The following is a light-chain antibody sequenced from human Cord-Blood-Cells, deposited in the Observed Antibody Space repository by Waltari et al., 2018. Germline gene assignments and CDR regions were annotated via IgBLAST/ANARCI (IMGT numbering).Light chain of an antibody. V-gene: IGKV1-33*01. CDR1: QDISNY. J-gene: IGKJ4*01. CDR2: DAS. Sequence: DIQMTQSPSSLSASVGARVTITCQASQDISNYLNWYQQKPAKAPKLLIYDASNLETGVPSRFSGSGSGTDFTFTISSLQPEDMATYYCQQYDNLPLTFGGGTKVEIK. CDR3: QQYDNLPLT.